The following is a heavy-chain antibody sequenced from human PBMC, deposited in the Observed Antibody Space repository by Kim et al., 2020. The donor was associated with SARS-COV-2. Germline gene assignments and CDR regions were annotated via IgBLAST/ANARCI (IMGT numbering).Heavy chain of an antibody. Sequence: GGSLRLSCAASGFTFSSYSMNWVRQAPGKGLEWVSSISSSSSYIYYADSVKGRFTISRDNAKNSLYLQMNSLRAEDTAVYYCATFMSYYDMSFGLWGRGTLVPVSS. CDR3: ATFMSYYDMSFGL. CDR1: GFTFSSYS. CDR2: ISSSSSYI. J-gene: IGHJ2*01. V-gene: IGHV3-21*01. D-gene: IGHD3-9*01.